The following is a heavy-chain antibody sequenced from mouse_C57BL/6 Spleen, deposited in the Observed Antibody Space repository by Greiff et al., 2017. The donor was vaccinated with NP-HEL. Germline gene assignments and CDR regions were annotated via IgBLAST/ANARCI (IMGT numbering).Heavy chain of an antibody. J-gene: IGHJ2*01. CDR1: GYTFTSYW. CDR3: ARKSTAQATY. D-gene: IGHD3-2*02. CDR2: IDPSDSYT. V-gene: IGHV1-50*01. Sequence: QVQLQQPGAELVKPGASVKLSCKASGYTFTSYWMQWVKQRPGQGLEWIGEIDPSDSYTNYNPKFNGKATLTVDTSSSTAYMQLSSLTSEDSAVYYCARKSTAQATYWGQGTTLTVSS.